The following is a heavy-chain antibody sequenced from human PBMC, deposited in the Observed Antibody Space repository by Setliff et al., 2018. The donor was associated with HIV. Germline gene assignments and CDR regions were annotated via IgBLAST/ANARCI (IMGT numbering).Heavy chain of an antibody. Sequence: GGSLRLSCAASGFTFSSYSMHWVRQAQGKGLEWVAVIWYDGSHKDYADSVKGRFTISRDNSKNTVYLQMNSLRVEDTAVYYCVKASPQGSWFDSFDYWGQGTLVTVSS. CDR1: GFTFSSYS. D-gene: IGHD6-13*01. J-gene: IGHJ4*02. CDR2: IWYDGSHK. CDR3: VKASPQGSWFDSFDY. V-gene: IGHV3-30*02.